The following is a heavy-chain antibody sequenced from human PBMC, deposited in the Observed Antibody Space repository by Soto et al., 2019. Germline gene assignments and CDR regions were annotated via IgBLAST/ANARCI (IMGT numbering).Heavy chain of an antibody. CDR2: IYYSGST. D-gene: IGHD3-10*01. CDR3: ARAGMVRGPQTQGMD. Sequence: QVQLQESGPGLVKPSQTLSLTCTVSGGSISSGGYYWSWIRQHPGKGLEWIGYIYYSGSTYYNPSLKSRVTISVDTSKNQCSLKLSSVTAADTAVYYCARAGMVRGPQTQGMDWGQGTLVTVSS. CDR1: GGSISSGGYY. V-gene: IGHV4-31*03. J-gene: IGHJ4*02.